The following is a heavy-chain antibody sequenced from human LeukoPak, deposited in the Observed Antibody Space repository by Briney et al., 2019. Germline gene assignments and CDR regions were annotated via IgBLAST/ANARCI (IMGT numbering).Heavy chain of an antibody. CDR1: GGTFSSYA. CDR2: INTNTGNP. V-gene: IGHV7-4-1*02. J-gene: IGHJ4*02. D-gene: IGHD3-3*01. Sequence: ASVKVSCKASGGTFSSYAISWVRQAPGQGLEWMGWINTNTGNPTYAQGFTGRFVFSLDTSVSTAYLQISSLKAEDTAVYYCARVEGSIFTIFGVAPPDYWGQGTLVTVSS. CDR3: ARVEGSIFTIFGVAPPDY.